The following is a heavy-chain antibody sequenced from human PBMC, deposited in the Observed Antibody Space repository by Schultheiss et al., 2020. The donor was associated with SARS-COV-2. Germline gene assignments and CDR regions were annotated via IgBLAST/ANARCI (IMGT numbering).Heavy chain of an antibody. V-gene: IGHV3-23*01. CDR2: ISGSGGST. Sequence: GESLKISCAASGFTFSSYAMSWVRQAPGKGLEWVSAISGSGGSTYYADSVKGRFTISRDNAKNSLYLQMNSLRAEDTAVYYCARESHYVWFDPWGQGTLVTVSS. CDR1: GFTFSSYA. CDR3: ARESHYVWFDP. J-gene: IGHJ5*02. D-gene: IGHD3-16*01.